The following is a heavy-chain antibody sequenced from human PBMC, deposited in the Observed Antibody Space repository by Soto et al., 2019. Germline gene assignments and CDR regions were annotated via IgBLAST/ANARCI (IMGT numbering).Heavy chain of an antibody. Sequence: QVQLVQSGAEVKKPGSSVKVSCKASGGTFSGYAISWVRQAPGQGLEWMGGIIPIFGTANYAQKFQGRVTITADESTSTAYMELSSLRSEDTAVYYCAREEEDIVVVVAASKTRGAFDIWGQGTMVTVSS. CDR3: AREEEDIVVVVAASKTRGAFDI. V-gene: IGHV1-69*01. CDR1: GGTFSGYA. D-gene: IGHD2-15*01. J-gene: IGHJ3*02. CDR2: IIPIFGTA.